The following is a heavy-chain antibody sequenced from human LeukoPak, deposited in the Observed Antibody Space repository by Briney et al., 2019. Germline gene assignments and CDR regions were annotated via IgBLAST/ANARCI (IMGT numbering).Heavy chain of an antibody. J-gene: IGHJ5*02. D-gene: IGHD5/OR15-5a*01. CDR3: ARGIYSVSWFDP. V-gene: IGHV3-48*04. CDR1: GFSAFPFSDGW. Sequence: SGESLRLSCAGSGFSAFPFSDGWMAWVRQAPGKGLEWVSYISSSSSTIYYADSVKGRFTISRDNAKNSLYLQMNSLRAEDTAVYYCARGIYSVSWFDPWGQGTLVTVSS. CDR2: ISSSSSTI.